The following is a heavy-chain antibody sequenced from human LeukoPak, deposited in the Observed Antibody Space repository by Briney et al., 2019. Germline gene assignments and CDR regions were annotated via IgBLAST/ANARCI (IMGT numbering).Heavy chain of an antibody. D-gene: IGHD2-2*01. J-gene: IGHJ5*01. CDR1: GGSISSGNYH. V-gene: IGHV4-61*02. Sequence: PSETLSLTCTVSGGSISSGNYHWSWIRQPAGKGLEWIGRFQTGGATSYNPSLTSRLTILVDTSKNQFSLQLASVTAADTAVYYCSSQSSGMPLDSWGQGTLVTVSS. CDR2: FQTGGAT. CDR3: SSQSSGMPLDS.